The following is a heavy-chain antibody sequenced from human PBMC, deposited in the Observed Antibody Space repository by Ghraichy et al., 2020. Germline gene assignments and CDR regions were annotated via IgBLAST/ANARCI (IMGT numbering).Heavy chain of an antibody. D-gene: IGHD2-2*02. CDR1: GGSISSYY. CDR3: ARVLCSYCSSTSCYTCYFDY. V-gene: IGHV4-59*01. Sequence: SETLSRTCTVSGGSISSYYWSWIRQPPGKGLEWIGYIYYSGSTNYNPSLKSRVTISVDTSKNQFSLKLSSVTAADTAVYYCARVLCSYCSSTSCYTCYFDYWGQGTLVTVSS. CDR2: IYYSGST. J-gene: IGHJ4*02.